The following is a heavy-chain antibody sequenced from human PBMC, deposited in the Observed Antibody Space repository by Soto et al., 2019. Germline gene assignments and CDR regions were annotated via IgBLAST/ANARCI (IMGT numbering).Heavy chain of an antibody. D-gene: IGHD4-17*01. V-gene: IGHV4-30-2*01. CDR2: IYHSGST. J-gene: IGHJ3*02. CDR1: GGSISSGCYS. CDR3: DSGGSTVTTTHAFDI. Sequence: LQLQESGSGLVKPSQTLSLTCAVSGGSISSGCYSWSWIRQPPGKVLEWIGYIYHSGSTYYNPSLKSRVTISVGRYKNQFSLKLSSVTAADTAVYYCDSGGSTVTTTHAFDIWGQGTMGTVSS.